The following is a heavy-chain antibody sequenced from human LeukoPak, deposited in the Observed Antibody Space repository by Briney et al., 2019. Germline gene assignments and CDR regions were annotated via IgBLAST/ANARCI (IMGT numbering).Heavy chain of an antibody. J-gene: IGHJ4*02. CDR3: ATLKRGYSYEYYFDY. V-gene: IGHV5-51*01. CDR1: GYSFTSYW. Sequence: GESLKISCKGSGYSFTSYWLGWVRQMPGKGLEWMGIIYPGDSDTRYSPSFQGQVTISADKSISTAYLQWSSLKASDTAMYYCATLKRGYSYEYYFDYWGQGTLVTVSS. D-gene: IGHD5-18*01. CDR2: IYPGDSDT.